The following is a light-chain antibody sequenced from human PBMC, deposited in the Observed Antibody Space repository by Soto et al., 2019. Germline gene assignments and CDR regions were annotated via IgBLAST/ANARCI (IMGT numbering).Light chain of an antibody. Sequence: VLTQSRNTLSLSPGERATLYCCASQSLRSSYLAWYQQKPGQAPRLLIYGASSRATGIPDRFSGSGSGTDFTLTISRLEPEDFAVYYCQQYGSSPETFGQGTKVDIK. CDR2: GAS. J-gene: IGKJ1*01. V-gene: IGKV3-20*01. CDR1: QSLRSSY. CDR3: QQYGSSPET.